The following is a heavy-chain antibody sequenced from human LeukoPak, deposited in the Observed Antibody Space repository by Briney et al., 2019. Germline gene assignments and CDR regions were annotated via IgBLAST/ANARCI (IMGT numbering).Heavy chain of an antibody. V-gene: IGHV1-46*01. D-gene: IGHD6-6*01. Sequence: RASVKVSCKASGYTFTSYYMHWVRQAPGQGLEWMGIINPSGGSTSYAQKLQGRVTMTTDTSTSTAYMELRSLRSEDTAVYYRARGAAARRLYYYYMDVWGKGTTVTVSS. CDR2: INPSGGST. CDR3: ARGAAARRLYYYYMDV. CDR1: GYTFTSYY. J-gene: IGHJ6*03.